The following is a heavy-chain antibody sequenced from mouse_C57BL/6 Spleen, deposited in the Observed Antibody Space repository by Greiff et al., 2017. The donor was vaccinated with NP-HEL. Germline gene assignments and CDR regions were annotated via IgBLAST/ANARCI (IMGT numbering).Heavy chain of an antibody. V-gene: IGHV1-52*01. CDR2: IDPSDSET. D-gene: IGHD1-1*01. CDR3: ARTTVVDAMDY. J-gene: IGHJ4*01. Sequence: VQLQQPGAELVMPGSSVQLSFPSSGYTFTSSFMHFVKQRPIQGLEWIGNIDPSDSETHYNQKFKDKATLTVDKSSSTAYMQLSSLTSEDSAVYYCARTTVVDAMDYWGQGTSVTVSS. CDR1: GYTFTSSF.